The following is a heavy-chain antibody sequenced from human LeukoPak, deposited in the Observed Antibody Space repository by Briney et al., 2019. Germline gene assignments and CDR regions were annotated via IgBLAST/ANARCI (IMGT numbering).Heavy chain of an antibody. CDR3: ARDRWAAAASFDY. J-gene: IGHJ4*02. CDR1: GFTFSDYY. CDR2: ISSSGSTR. Sequence: GGSLRLSCAASGFTFSDYYMSWIRQAPGKGLEWVSYISSSGSTRYYAGSVKGRFTISRDNAENALYLQMSSLRAEVTAVYCCARDRWAAAASFDYWGQGTLVTVSS. D-gene: IGHD6-13*01. V-gene: IGHV3-11*04.